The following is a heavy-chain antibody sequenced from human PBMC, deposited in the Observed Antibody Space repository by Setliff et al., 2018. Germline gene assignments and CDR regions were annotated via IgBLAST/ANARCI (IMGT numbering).Heavy chain of an antibody. CDR3: ASTTYGYSYDY. CDR2: IFYSGST. J-gene: IGHJ4*02. D-gene: IGHD5-18*01. Sequence: SETLSLTCTVSGGSISSSSYYWVRIRQPPGKGLEWIGNIFYSGSTYYNPSLKSRVTISIDTSKNQFSLKLSSVTAADTAVYFCASTTYGYSYDYWGQGTLVTVSS. V-gene: IGHV4-39*07. CDR1: GGSISSSSYY.